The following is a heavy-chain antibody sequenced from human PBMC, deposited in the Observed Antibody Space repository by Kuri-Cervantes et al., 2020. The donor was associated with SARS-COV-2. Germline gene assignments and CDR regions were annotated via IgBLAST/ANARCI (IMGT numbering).Heavy chain of an antibody. CDR3: ATGAANSYMDV. CDR1: GFSLTNYA. D-gene: IGHD3-10*01. V-gene: IGHV3-33*08. CDR2: IWYDGKNE. Sequence: VVSLRRSCGASGFSLTNYAIHWVRQAPGKGLEWVSVIWYDGKNEYYAGSVKGRFNISRDTSKNTVSLHMNSLRAEDTAMYYCATGAANSYMDVWGRGTTVTVSS. J-gene: IGHJ6*03.